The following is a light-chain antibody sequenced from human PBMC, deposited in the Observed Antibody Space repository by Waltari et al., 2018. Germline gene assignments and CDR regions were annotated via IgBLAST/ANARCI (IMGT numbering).Light chain of an antibody. CDR3: QHYLRLPVT. Sequence: EFVLTPSPGTLSLSPGESATLSCRTSQSVTRALAWYQQKPGQAPRLLIYGASNRATGIPDRFSGSGSGTDFSLTISSLEPEDFAVYYCQHYLRLPVTFGQGTKVEVK. CDR2: GAS. CDR1: QSVTRA. J-gene: IGKJ1*01. V-gene: IGKV3-20*01.